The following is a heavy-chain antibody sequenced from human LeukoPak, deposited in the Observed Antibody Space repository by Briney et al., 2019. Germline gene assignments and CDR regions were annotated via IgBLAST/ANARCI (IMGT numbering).Heavy chain of an antibody. CDR3: ARGGIAVGQLSGWPNDY. CDR2: INSDGSST. Sequence: GGSLRLSCAASGFTFSSYWMHWVRQAPGKGLGGVSRINSDGSSTTYTDSVKGRFTISRDNARNTLYLQMNSLRAEDTAVYYCARGGIAVGQLSGWPNDYWGQGTLVTVSS. J-gene: IGHJ4*02. V-gene: IGHV3-74*01. D-gene: IGHD6-19*01. CDR1: GFTFSSYW.